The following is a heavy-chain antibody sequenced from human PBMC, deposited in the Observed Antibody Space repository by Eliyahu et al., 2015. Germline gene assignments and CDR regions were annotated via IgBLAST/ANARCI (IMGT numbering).Heavy chain of an antibody. CDR3: ATRDYDSSGSNWFDP. J-gene: IGHJ5*02. CDR2: ISSSSSYI. V-gene: IGHV3-21*01. CDR1: GFXFXSYS. D-gene: IGHD3-22*01. Sequence: EVQLVESGGGLVKPGGSLRLSCXXSGFXFXSYSMNWVRQAPGKGLXWVSXISSSSSYIYYADSVKGRFTISRDNAKNSLYLQMNSLRAEDTAVYYCATRDYDSSGSNWFDPWGQGTLVTVSS.